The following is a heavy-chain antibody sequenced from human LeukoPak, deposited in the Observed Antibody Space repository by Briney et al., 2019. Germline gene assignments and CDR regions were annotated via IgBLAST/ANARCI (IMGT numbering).Heavy chain of an antibody. CDR2: ITSSGSTI. J-gene: IGHJ2*01. D-gene: IGHD1-14*01. CDR3: ARGLSANRYWYFEL. V-gene: IGHV3-11*01. CDR1: GFTFSDYY. Sequence: PGGSLRLSCAASGFTFSDYYMSWIRQAPGKGLEWVSYITSSGSTIYYADSVKGRFTISRDNAKNSLYLQMNSLRAEDTAVYYCARGLSANRYWYFELWGRGTLVTVSS.